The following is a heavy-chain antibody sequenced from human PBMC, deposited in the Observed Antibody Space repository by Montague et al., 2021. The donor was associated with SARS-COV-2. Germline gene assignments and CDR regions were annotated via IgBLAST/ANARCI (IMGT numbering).Heavy chain of an antibody. CDR1: GFTFSSFG. D-gene: IGHD6-13*01. CDR2: LWYDGGNK. CDR3: ARELRGFSTSWYALDS. Sequence: SLRLSCAASGFTFSSFGMHWVRQAPGKGLEWVAALWYDGGNKYYADSVKGRFTISRDNSKNTLYLQMSSLRAEDTAVYYCARELRGFSTSWYALDSWGQGTLVTVSS. J-gene: IGHJ5*01. V-gene: IGHV3-33*01.